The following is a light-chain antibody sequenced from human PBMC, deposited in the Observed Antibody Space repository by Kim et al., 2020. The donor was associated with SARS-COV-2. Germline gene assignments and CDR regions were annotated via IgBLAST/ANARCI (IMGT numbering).Light chain of an antibody. V-gene: IGLV3-19*01. J-gene: IGLJ2*01. Sequence: SSELTQDPAVSVALGQTVRITCQGDNLRTYYASWYQQKPGKAPVLVIFAKNNRPSGIPDRFSGSNSGNTASLTITGAQAEDEADYYCKSRDSSGNLLVFGGGTQLTVL. CDR3: KSRDSSGNLLV. CDR1: NLRTYY. CDR2: AKN.